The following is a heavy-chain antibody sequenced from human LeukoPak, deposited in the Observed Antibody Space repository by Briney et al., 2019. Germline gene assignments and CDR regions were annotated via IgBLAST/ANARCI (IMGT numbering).Heavy chain of an antibody. V-gene: IGHV4-34*01. Sequence: PSQTLSLTCAVYGGSFSGYDWSWIRHPPAKGLDWIGEINHSGSTIYNPSLKGRVTISVDTSKNQFSLKLSSVTAADTAVYYCARQTTVTYLFDYWGQGTLVTVSS. D-gene: IGHD4-17*01. CDR2: INHSGST. J-gene: IGHJ4*02. CDR1: GGSFSGYD. CDR3: ARQTTVTYLFDY.